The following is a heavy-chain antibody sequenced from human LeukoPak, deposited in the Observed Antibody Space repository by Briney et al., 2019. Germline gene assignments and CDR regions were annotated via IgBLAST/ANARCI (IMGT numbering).Heavy chain of an antibody. V-gene: IGHV3-21*05. CDR2: ISSINI. Sequence: GGSLRLSCAASGFTFSAYSMKWVRQAPGKGLEWVSYISSINIYYADSLKGRFTISRDNAKNSVYLQMNSLRDEDTAIYYCARDKDWGFDFWGQGTLVTVSS. CDR3: ARDKDWGFDF. CDR1: GFTFSAYS. D-gene: IGHD7-27*01. J-gene: IGHJ5*01.